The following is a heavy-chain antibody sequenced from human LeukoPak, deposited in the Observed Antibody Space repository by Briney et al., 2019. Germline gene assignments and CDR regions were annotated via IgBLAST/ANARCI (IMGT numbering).Heavy chain of an antibody. V-gene: IGHV4-4*07. D-gene: IGHD5-12*01. CDR3: ARGLRWDSGNDWGPEH. J-gene: IGHJ4*02. CDR1: GDSMNGYY. CDR2: LFTGGNA. Sequence: SETLSLTCSVSGDSMNGYYWIWIRQTAGKGLEWIGRLFTGGNAECNPSLKSRATMSVGTSKSQFSLKLTSVTAADTAIYYCARGLRWDSGNDWGPEHWGQGVLVTVSS.